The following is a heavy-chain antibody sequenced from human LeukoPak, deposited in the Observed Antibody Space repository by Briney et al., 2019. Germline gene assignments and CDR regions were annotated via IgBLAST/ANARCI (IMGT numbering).Heavy chain of an antibody. Sequence: GGSLRLSCAASGFSVSTNYMIWVRQAPGMGLECVSVISNHGTTYYADSVKGRFTISRDNSKNTLYLQINSLRAEDTAVYYCARDPYSGGYGDYYYYYMDVWGKGTTVTISS. V-gene: IGHV3-53*01. CDR1: GFSVSTNY. J-gene: IGHJ6*03. CDR3: ARDPYSGGYGDYYYYYMDV. CDR2: ISNHGTT. D-gene: IGHD1-26*01.